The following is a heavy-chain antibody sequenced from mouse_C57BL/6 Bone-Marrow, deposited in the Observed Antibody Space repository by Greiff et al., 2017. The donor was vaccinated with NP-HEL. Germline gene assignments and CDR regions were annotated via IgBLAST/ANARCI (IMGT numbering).Heavy chain of an antibody. CDR2: ISSGGSYT. CDR3: ARRLRP. Sequence: VQLKESGGDLVKPGGSLKLSCAASGFTFSSYGMSWVRQTPDKRLEWVATISSGGSYTYYPDSVKGRFTISRDNAKNTLYLQMSSLKSEDTAMYYCARRLRPWGQGTSVTVSS. V-gene: IGHV5-6*01. CDR1: GFTFSSYG. J-gene: IGHJ4*01. D-gene: IGHD2-4*01.